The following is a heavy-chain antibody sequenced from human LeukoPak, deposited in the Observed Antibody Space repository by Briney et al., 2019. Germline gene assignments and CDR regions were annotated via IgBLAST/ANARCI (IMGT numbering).Heavy chain of an antibody. CDR1: GFTFSSYW. D-gene: IGHD3-3*01. CDR3: ARDAVAYDFWSGYYTLGAFDI. J-gene: IGHJ3*02. CDR2: IKQDGSEK. V-gene: IGHV3-7*01. Sequence: PGGSLRLSCAAFGFTFSSYWMSWVRQAPGKGLEWVANIKQDGSEKYYVDSVKGRFTISRDNAKNSLYLQMNSLRAEDTAVYYCARDAVAYDFWSGYYTLGAFDIWGQGTMVTVSS.